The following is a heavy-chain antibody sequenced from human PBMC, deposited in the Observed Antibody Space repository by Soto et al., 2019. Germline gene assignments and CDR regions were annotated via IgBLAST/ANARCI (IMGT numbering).Heavy chain of an antibody. CDR3: TIANVSFWSGHYYYYGMKV. CDR2: MNPNSGNT. J-gene: IGHJ6*02. CDR1: GYTFTSYY. Sequence: ASVNVSFKASGYTFTSYYINWVRQATGQGREWRGWMNPNSGNTGYAQKLQGRVTITRNTSISTAYMELSSLRSEDTAVYYCTIANVSFWSGHYYYYGMKVWGQGTTVNDSS. V-gene: IGHV1-8*01. D-gene: IGHD3-3*01.